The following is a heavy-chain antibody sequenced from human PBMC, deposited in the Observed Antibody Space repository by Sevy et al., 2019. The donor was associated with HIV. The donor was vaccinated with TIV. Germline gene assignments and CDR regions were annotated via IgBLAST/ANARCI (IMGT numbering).Heavy chain of an antibody. D-gene: IGHD6-13*01. J-gene: IGHJ6*02. CDR3: ARDLYSSSWYYYYGMDV. CDR1: GDSVSSNSAA. CDR2: TYYRSKWYN. Sequence: SQTLSLTCAISGDSVSSNSAAWNWIRQSPSRGLEWLGRTYYRSKWYNDYAVSVKSRITINPDTSKNQFSLQLNSLTPEDTAVYYCARDLYSSSWYYYYGMDVWGQGTTVTVSS. V-gene: IGHV6-1*01.